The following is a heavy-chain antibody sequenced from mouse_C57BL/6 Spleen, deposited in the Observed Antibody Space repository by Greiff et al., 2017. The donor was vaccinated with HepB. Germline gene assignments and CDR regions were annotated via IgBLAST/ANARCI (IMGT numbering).Heavy chain of an antibody. CDR2: IYPGSGNT. J-gene: IGHJ2*01. V-gene: IGHV1-76*01. CDR3: ARGVSYYFDY. Sequence: QVQLQQSGAELVRPGASVKLSCKASGYTFTDYYINWVKQRPGQGLEWIARIYPGSGNTYYNEKFKGKATLTAEKSSSTAYMQLSSLTSEDSAVYCCARGVSYYFDYWGQGTTLTVSS. CDR1: GYTFTDYY.